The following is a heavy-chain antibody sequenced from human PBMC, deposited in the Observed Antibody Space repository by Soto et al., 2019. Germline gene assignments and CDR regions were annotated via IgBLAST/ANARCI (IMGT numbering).Heavy chain of an antibody. D-gene: IGHD2-8*02. CDR3: AKRDIVLGGLGY. V-gene: IGHV3-23*01. CDR1: GFTFRSYA. Sequence: GGSLRLSCAASGFTFRSYAMSWVRQATGKGLEWVSALSGSGGITYYADSVKGLFTITRDNSKNTLYLQMNSLRAEDTYVYYCAKRDIVLGGLGYWGQGTLVTVSS. J-gene: IGHJ4*02. CDR2: LSGSGGIT.